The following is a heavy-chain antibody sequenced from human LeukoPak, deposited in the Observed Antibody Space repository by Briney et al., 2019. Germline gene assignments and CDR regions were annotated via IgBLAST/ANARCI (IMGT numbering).Heavy chain of an antibody. CDR2: IWYDGSNK. Sequence: GGSLRLSCAASGFTFSSYGMHWVRLAPGKGLEWVAVIWYDGSNKYYADSVKGRFTISRDNSKNTLYLQMNSLRAEDTSVYYCARGQWLDLYWGQGTLVTVSS. CDR1: GFTFSSYG. J-gene: IGHJ4*02. D-gene: IGHD6-19*01. CDR3: ARGQWLDLY. V-gene: IGHV3-33*01.